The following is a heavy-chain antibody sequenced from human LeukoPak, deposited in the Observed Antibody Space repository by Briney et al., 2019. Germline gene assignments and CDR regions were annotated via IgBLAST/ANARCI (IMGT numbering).Heavy chain of an antibody. CDR3: ARDYVAYGDYGFLDY. CDR2: ISAYNGNT. CDR1: GYTFTSYG. Sequence: GASVKVSCKVSGYTFTSYGISWVRQAPGQGLEWMGWISAYNGNTNYAQKLQGRVTMTTDTSTSTAYMELRSLRSDDTAVYYCARDYVAYGDYGFLDYWGQGTLVTVSS. J-gene: IGHJ4*02. D-gene: IGHD4-17*01. V-gene: IGHV1-18*01.